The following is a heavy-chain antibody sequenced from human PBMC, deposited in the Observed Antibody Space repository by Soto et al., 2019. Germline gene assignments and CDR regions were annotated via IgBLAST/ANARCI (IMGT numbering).Heavy chain of an antibody. D-gene: IGHD1-7*01. CDR3: ARESFLITGTTSGAFDS. V-gene: IGHV1-2*04. CDR1: GYTFTGYY. Sequence: ASVKVSCKASGYTFTGYYMHWVQQAPGQGLEWMGWINPNSGGTNYAQKFQGWVTMTRDTSISTAYMELSRLRSDDTAVYYCARESFLITGTTSGAFDSWGQGTMVTASS. CDR2: INPNSGGT. J-gene: IGHJ3*02.